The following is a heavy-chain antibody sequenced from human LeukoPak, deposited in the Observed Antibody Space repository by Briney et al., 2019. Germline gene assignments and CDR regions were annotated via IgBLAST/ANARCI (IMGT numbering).Heavy chain of an antibody. Sequence: GGSLRLSCAASGFTFSSYGMHWVRQAPGKGLEWVAFIRYDGSNKYYADSVKGRFTISRDNSKNTLYLQMNSLRAEDTAVYYCAKDYYGSGSYFDAFDIWGQGTMVTVSS. V-gene: IGHV3-30*02. CDR3: AKDYYGSGSYFDAFDI. CDR2: IRYDGSNK. CDR1: GFTFSSYG. J-gene: IGHJ3*02. D-gene: IGHD3-10*01.